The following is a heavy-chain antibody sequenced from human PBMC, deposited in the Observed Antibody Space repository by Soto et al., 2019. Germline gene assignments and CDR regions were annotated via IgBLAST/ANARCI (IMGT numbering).Heavy chain of an antibody. D-gene: IGHD3-3*01. Sequence: GSSVKVSCKASGYTFTGYYMHWVRQAPGQGLEWMGWINPNSGGTNYAQKFQGRVTMTRDTSISTAYMELSRLRSDDTAVYYCARDFMGEYYDFWSGPAPVDYWGQGTKVTVSS. CDR2: INPNSGGT. V-gene: IGHV1-2*02. CDR3: ARDFMGEYYDFWSGPAPVDY. CDR1: GYTFTGYY. J-gene: IGHJ4*02.